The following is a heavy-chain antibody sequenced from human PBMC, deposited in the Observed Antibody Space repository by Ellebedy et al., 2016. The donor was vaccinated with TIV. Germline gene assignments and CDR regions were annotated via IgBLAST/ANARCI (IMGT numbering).Heavy chain of an antibody. CDR2: IYSGNKT. CDR1: GFSVSSNY. D-gene: IGHD3-16*01. CDR3: VRERFPMPT. Sequence: GESLKISCEASGFSVSSNYITRVRQVPGKGLQWVSVIYSGNKTHYADSVRGRFTISRDIFKNTIYLQMHGLRIEDTALYYCVRERFPMPTWGQGTLVIVSS. J-gene: IGHJ4*02. V-gene: IGHV3-66*01.